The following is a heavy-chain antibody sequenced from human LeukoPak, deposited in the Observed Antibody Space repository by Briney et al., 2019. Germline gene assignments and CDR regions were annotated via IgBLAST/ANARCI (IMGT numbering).Heavy chain of an antibody. CDR2: ISGSGGST. D-gene: IGHD3-10*01. V-gene: IGHV3-23*01. CDR3: AKDLGDAYFDY. CDR1: GFTFSSYE. J-gene: IGHJ4*02. Sequence: PGGSLRLSCAASGFTFSSYEMNWVRQAPGKGLEWVSAISGSGGSTYYADSVKGRFTISRDNSKNTLYLQMNSLRAENTAVYYCAKDLGDAYFDYWGQGTLVTVSS.